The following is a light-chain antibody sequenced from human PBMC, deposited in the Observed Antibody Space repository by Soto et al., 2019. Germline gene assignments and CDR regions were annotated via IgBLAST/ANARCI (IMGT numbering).Light chain of an antibody. Sequence: DLQLPQSPSSLSASVGDRVTITCRASQGISTWLAWYQQKPGKAPKLLIYGASSLQSGVPSRFSGSGSGTDFTLTISSLQPEDFATYYCHQSYSTPSITFGQGTRLEIK. CDR3: HQSYSTPSIT. V-gene: IGKV1-12*02. CDR2: GAS. CDR1: QGISTW. J-gene: IGKJ5*01.